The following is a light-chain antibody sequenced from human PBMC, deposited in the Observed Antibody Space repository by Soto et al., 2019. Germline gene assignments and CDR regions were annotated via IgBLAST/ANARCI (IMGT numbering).Light chain of an antibody. V-gene: IGKV3-15*01. CDR3: QQYNDWPPRWT. Sequence: EIVMTQSPATLSVSPGESVTLSRRASESVNTNLAWYQQKPGQAPRLLVYRASTRATGIPDRFSAGGSGTEFSLTISSLQSEDFAVYICQQYNDWPPRWTFGQGTKVEIK. J-gene: IGKJ1*01. CDR2: RAS. CDR1: ESVNTN.